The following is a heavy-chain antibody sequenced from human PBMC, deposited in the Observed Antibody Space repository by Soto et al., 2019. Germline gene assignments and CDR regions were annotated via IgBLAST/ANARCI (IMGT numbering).Heavy chain of an antibody. CDR2: ISGSGGST. CDR3: AKAHDSSGYYYGSFDY. J-gene: IGHJ4*02. Sequence: SGGSLRLSCAASGFTFSSYAMTWVRQAPGKGLEWVSAISGSGGSTYYADSVKGRFTISRDNSKNTLYLQMNSLRAEDTAVYYCAKAHDSSGYYYGSFDYWGQGTLVTVSS. D-gene: IGHD3-22*01. CDR1: GFTFSSYA. V-gene: IGHV3-23*01.